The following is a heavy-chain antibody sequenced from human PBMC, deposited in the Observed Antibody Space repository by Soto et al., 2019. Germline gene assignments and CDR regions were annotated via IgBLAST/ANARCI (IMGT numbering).Heavy chain of an antibody. CDR3: ARSRGYFDY. V-gene: IGHV1-3*01. CDR1: GYTFTSYI. D-gene: IGHD1-26*01. CDR2: INASDGNT. J-gene: IGHJ4*02. Sequence: VKVSCKASGYTFTSYIMHWVRPAPGQRLEWMGRINASDGNTNYSQKFQDRVTITRDTSASTAYMELSSLRSEDTAVYYCARSRGYFDYWGQGALVTVSS.